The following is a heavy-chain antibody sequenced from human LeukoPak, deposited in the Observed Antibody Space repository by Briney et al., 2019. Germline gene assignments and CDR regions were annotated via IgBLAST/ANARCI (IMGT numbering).Heavy chain of an antibody. CDR1: GYTFTSYG. J-gene: IGHJ4*02. V-gene: IGHV1-18*01. CDR3: ARWLKETYYYDSTAGY. D-gene: IGHD3-22*01. CDR2: ISAYNGNT. Sequence: ASVKVSCTASGYTFTSYGISWVRQAPGQGLEWMGWISAYNGNTNYAQKLQGRVTMTTDTSTSTAYMELRSLRSDDTAVYYCARWLKETYYYDSTAGYWGQGTLVTVSS.